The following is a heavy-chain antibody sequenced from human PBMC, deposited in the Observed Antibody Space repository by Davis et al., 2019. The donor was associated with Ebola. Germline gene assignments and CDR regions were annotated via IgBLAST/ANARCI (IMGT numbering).Heavy chain of an antibody. J-gene: IGHJ4*02. CDR3: ARDGCSSTSCYNDY. V-gene: IGHV3-23*01. CDR1: GFTFSSYA. D-gene: IGHD2-2*02. CDR2: ISGSGGST. Sequence: GESLKISCAASGFTFSSYAMSWVRQAPGKGLEWVSAISGSGGSTYYADSVKGRFTISRDNAKNSLYLQMNSLRAEDTAVYYCARDGCSSTSCYNDYWGQGTLVTVSS.